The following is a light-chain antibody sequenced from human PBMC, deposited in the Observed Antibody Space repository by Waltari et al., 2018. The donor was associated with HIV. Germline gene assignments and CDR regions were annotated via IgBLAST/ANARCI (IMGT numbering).Light chain of an antibody. CDR2: DVN. CDR1: DRDVGKYDL. CDR3: CSYAGGPFV. V-gene: IGLV2-23*02. Sequence: QSALTQSDSVSASLGQSVNMSCSGSDRDVGKYDLVSWYQHNPGQAPHLIIYDVNTRPSGVSLRFSGSKSGNTASLTISGLQAEDEADYYCCSYAGGPFVFGSGT. J-gene: IGLJ1*01.